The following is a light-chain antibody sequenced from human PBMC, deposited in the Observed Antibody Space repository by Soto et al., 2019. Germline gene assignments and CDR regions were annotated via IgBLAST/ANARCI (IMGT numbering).Light chain of an antibody. Sequence: ENVLTQSPGTLSLSPGERATLSCRASQSVSSSYLAWYQQKPGQAPRLLIYGASSRATGIPDRFSGSGSGTDFTLTISSLQPDDFATYYCQQYNAYPWTFGQGTKVEIK. J-gene: IGKJ1*01. CDR2: GAS. V-gene: IGKV3-20*01. CDR1: QSVSSSY. CDR3: QQYNAYPWT.